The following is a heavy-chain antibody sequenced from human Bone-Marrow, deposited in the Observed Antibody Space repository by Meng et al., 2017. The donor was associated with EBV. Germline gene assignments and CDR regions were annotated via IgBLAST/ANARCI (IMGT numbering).Heavy chain of an antibody. CDR2: IHHSGTT. Sequence: VPPQVSAPGLGKPSGTLSPTCAVSGASIDSSDWWTWVRQAPGKGLEWIGEIHHSGTTNCNPSLESRVTISIDKSDNQFSLKLTSVTAADTAVYYCARGLGGHYPTMEYWGQGTLVTVSS. V-gene: IGHV4-4*02. CDR1: GASIDSSDW. J-gene: IGHJ4*02. CDR3: ARGLGGHYPTMEY. D-gene: IGHD3-22*01.